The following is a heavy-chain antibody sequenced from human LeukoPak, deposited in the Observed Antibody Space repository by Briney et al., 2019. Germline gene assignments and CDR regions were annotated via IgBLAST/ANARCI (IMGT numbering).Heavy chain of an antibody. D-gene: IGHD3-22*01. CDR1: GGSISSYY. Sequence: SETLSLTCTVSGGSISSYYWSWIRQPPGKGLEWIGYIYYSGSTNYNPSLKSRVTISVATSKNQFSLKLSSVTAADTAVYYCARSGYYGTDFQHWGQGTLVTVSS. CDR2: IYYSGST. CDR3: ARSGYYGTDFQH. V-gene: IGHV4-59*01. J-gene: IGHJ1*01.